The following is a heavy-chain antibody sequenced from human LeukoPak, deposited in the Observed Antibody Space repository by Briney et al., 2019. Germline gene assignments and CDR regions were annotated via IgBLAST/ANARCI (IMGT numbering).Heavy chain of an antibody. CDR2: IGGSGDKT. CDR3: VRRGDASSGWGDHDF. J-gene: IGHJ4*02. CDR1: GFTFNRNA. D-gene: IGHD6-19*01. V-gene: IGHV3-23*01. Sequence: GGSLRLSCAASGFTFNRNAISWVRQATGQGLEWVSTIGGSGDKTFYADSVKGRFTISRDNSKNVVHLQMNSLTGEDTALYYCVRRGDASSGWGDHDFWGQGALVTVSS.